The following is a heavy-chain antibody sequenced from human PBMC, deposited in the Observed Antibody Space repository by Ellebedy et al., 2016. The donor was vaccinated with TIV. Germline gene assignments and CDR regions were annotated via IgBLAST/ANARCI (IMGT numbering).Heavy chain of an antibody. CDR1: GGSISSFY. J-gene: IGHJ4*02. CDR2: VYYNGST. D-gene: IGHD6-6*01. V-gene: IGHV4-59*01. Sequence: SETLSLXCTVSGGSISSFYWSWIRQSPGKGLEWIGYVYYNGSTNYNPSLKSRVTISVDTSKNQFSLKLNSVTAADTAVYYCARTGTSSSSNGFDYWGQGNLVTVSS. CDR3: ARTGTSSSSNGFDY.